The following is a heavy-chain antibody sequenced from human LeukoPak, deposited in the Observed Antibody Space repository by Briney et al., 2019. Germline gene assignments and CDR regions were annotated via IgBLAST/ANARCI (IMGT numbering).Heavy chain of an antibody. D-gene: IGHD4-17*01. CDR2: INHSGST. CDR1: GGSFGGYY. V-gene: IGHV4-34*01. J-gene: IGHJ4*02. Sequence: SETLSLTCAVYGGSFGGYYWSWIRQPPGKGLEWIGEINHSGSTNYNPSLKSRVTISVDTSKNQFSLKLGSVTAADTAVYYCARFSGDPPNDYWGQGTLVTVSS. CDR3: ARFSGDPPNDY.